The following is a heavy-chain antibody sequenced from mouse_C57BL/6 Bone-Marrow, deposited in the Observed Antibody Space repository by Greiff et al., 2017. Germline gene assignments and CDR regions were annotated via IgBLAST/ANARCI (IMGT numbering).Heavy chain of an antibody. D-gene: IGHD4-1*01. CDR3: ARASLTGNYFDY. Sequence: EVKVEESGGGLVKPGGSLKLSCAASGFTFSSYAMSWVRQTPEKRLEWVATISDGGSYTYYPDNVKGRFTISRDNAKNNLYLQMSHLKSEDTAMYYCARASLTGNYFDYWGQGTTLTVSS. V-gene: IGHV5-4*03. CDR2: ISDGGSYT. CDR1: GFTFSSYA. J-gene: IGHJ2*01.